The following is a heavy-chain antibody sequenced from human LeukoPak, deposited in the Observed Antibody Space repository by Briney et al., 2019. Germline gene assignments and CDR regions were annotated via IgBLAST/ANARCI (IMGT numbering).Heavy chain of an antibody. D-gene: IGHD2/OR15-2a*01. CDR3: ARGGNSVMDV. V-gene: IGHV3-7*01. Sequence: PGGSLRLSCAASGFTFSSYWMSWVRQAPGKGLEWVANIKQDGSEKYYVDSVKGRFIISKDNANTSLHLQMNSLRAEATAVYYCARGGNSVMDVWGQGTTVTVSS. CDR1: GFTFSSYW. J-gene: IGHJ6*02. CDR2: IKQDGSEK.